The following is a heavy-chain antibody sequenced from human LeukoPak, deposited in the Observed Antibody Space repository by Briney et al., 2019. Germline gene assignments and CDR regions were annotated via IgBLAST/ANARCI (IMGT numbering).Heavy chain of an antibody. CDR2: ISYDGSNK. D-gene: IGHD5-18*01. J-gene: IGHJ4*02. CDR1: GFTFSTYA. V-gene: IGHV3-30-3*01. CDR3: ARAIGYSYGSPPGLY. Sequence: GGSLRLSCAASGFTFSTYAMHWVRQAPGKGLEWVAVISYDGSNKYYADSVKGRFTISRDNSKNTLYLQMNSLRVEDTAVYYCARAIGYSYGSPPGLYWGQGTLVTVSS.